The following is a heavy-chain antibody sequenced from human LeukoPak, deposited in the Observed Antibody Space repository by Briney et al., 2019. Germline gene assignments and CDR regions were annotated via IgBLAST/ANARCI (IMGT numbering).Heavy chain of an antibody. CDR1: GFTFSAYS. CDR3: VRVGSGATRADTLDL. Sequence: GGPLRLSCAASGFTFSAYSMNWVRQAPGEGLEWVSSIGAAGSHIYYADSMKGRFTISRDNAKSSLFLQMNSLRAEDTGIYYCVRVGSGATRADTLDLLRQATMVTVSS. V-gene: IGHV3-21*01. CDR2: IGAAGSHI. J-gene: IGHJ3*01. D-gene: IGHD6-19*01.